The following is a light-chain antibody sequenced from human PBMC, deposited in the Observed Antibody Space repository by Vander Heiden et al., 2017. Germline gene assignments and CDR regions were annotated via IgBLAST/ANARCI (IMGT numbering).Light chain of an antibody. V-gene: IGLV2-14*03. CDR1: SSDVGNDNY. CDR2: DVT. Sequence: QSALTQPASVSGSPGQSITISCAGTSSDVGNDNYVSWYQQHPGIAPKLVIYDVTNRPSGVSNRFSGAKSGNTASLTISGLQPEDEADYYCSSYTTSSTQVFGTGTKVTVL. CDR3: SSYTTSSTQV. J-gene: IGLJ1*01.